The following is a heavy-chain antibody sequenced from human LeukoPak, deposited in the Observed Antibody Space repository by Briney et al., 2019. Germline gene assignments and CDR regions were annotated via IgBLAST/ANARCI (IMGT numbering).Heavy chain of an antibody. CDR3: ARDSSSWEFWGGY. CDR2: IIPIFGTA. D-gene: IGHD6-13*01. V-gene: IGHV1-69*05. Sequence: ASVKVSCKASGGTFSSYAISWVRQAPGQGLEWMGGIIPIFGTANYAQKFQGRVTMTRDTSISTAYMELSRLRSDDTAVYYCARDSSSWEFWGGYWGQGTLVTVSS. CDR1: GGTFSSYA. J-gene: IGHJ4*02.